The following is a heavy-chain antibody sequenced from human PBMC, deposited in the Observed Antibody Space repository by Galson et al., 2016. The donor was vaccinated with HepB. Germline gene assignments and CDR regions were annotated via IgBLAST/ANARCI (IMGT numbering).Heavy chain of an antibody. CDR2: MSNIAGVK. CDR1: GFSFSDYY. CDR3: ARNMYGLGSFGGDGIDP. V-gene: IGHV3-11*01. Sequence: SLRLSCAASGFSFSDYYMSWIRQAPGKGLEWISYMSNIAGVKYYADSVKGRFTISRDNAKNSLYLQMNSLRPEDTALYFCARNMYGLGSFGGDGIDPWGQGTLVTVSS. D-gene: IGHD3-10*01. J-gene: IGHJ5*02.